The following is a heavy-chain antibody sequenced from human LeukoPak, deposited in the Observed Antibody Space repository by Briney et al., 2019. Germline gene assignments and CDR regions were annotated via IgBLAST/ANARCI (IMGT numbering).Heavy chain of an antibody. CDR1: GGSISSGGYY. D-gene: IGHD1-26*01. Sequence: PSETLSLTCTVSGGSISSGGYYWSWIRQHPGKGLEWIGYIYYSGSTYYNPSLKSRVTISVDTSKSQFSLKLSSVTAADTAVYYCARADSGSYALYYYYGMDVWGQGTTVTVSS. V-gene: IGHV4-31*03. CDR3: ARADSGSYALYYYYGMDV. CDR2: IYYSGST. J-gene: IGHJ6*02.